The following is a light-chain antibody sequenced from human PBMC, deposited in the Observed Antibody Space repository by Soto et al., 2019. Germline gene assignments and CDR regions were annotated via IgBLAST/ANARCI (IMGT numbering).Light chain of an antibody. CDR2: GVS. CDR1: QDLDQW. J-gene: IGKJ3*01. CDR3: HQAHTFPHT. V-gene: IGKV1D-12*01. Sequence: IQMTQSPSSVSASVGDTVTITCRANQDLDQWLAWYQQKPGKAPKLLIYGVSSLERGVPSRFSGSRSGTDFTLTISSLLPEDVATYYCHQAHTFPHTFGPGTRV.